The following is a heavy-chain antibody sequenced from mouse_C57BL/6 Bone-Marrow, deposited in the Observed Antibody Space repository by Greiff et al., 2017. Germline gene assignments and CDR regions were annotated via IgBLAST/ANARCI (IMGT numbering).Heavy chain of an antibody. CDR1: GYTFTDYE. CDR3: TRRCNCFAWFAY. J-gene: IGHJ3*01. Sequence: QVQLQQSGAELVRPGASVTLSCKASGYTFTDYEMHWVKQTPVHGLEWIGAIDPETGGTAYNQKFKGKAILTADKSSCTAYMELRSLTSEDSAVYYGTRRCNCFAWFAYWGQGTLVTVSA. D-gene: IGHD2-1*01. V-gene: IGHV1-15*01. CDR2: IDPETGGT.